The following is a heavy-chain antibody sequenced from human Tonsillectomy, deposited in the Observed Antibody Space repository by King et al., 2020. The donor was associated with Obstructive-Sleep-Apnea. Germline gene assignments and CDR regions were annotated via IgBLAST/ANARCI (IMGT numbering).Heavy chain of an antibody. D-gene: IGHD6-13*01. Sequence: VQLQESGPGLVKPSETLSLTCTVSGGSISSYYWNWIRQPPGKGLEWIGYIYYSGSTNYNPSLKSRVTISVDTSKNQFSLNLSSVTAADTAVYYCSRQYSSSWYEIDYWGQGSLVTVSS. CDR3: SRQYSSSWYEIDY. V-gene: IGHV4-59*08. CDR1: GGSISSYY. CDR2: IYYSGST. J-gene: IGHJ4*02.